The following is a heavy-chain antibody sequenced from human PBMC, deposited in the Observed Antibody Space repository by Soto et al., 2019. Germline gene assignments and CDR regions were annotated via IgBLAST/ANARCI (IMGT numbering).Heavy chain of an antibody. CDR2: IYYSGST. V-gene: IGHV4-30-4*01. CDR3: ASSGITIFGVVTRLFDY. Sequence: SETLSLTCTVSGGSISSGDYYWSWIRQPPGKGLEWIGYIYYSGSTYYNPSLKSRVTISVDTSKNQFSLKLSSVTAADTAVYYCASSGITIFGVVTRLFDYWGQGTLVTVS. D-gene: IGHD3-3*01. CDR1: GGSISSGDYY. J-gene: IGHJ4*02.